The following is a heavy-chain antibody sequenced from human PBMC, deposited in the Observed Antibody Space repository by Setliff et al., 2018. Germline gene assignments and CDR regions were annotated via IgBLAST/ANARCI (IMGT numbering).Heavy chain of an antibody. CDR1: GGSISSPNW. CDR3: ARLSGFLYMDV. Sequence: SETLSLTCAVSGGSISSPNWWNWVRQPPGKGLEWIGEIYHSGTTNYNPSLKSRVTMSVDTSKNQFSLKLNSVTASDTAMYYCARLSGFLYMDVWGKGTTVTVSS. CDR2: IYHSGTT. J-gene: IGHJ6*03. D-gene: IGHD3-3*01. V-gene: IGHV4-4*02.